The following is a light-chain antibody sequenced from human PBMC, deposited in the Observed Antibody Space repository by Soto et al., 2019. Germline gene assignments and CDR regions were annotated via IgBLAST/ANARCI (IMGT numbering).Light chain of an antibody. CDR1: QGISSY. J-gene: IGKJ2*01. V-gene: IGKV1-9*01. CDR2: AAS. CDR3: QQLNSYPRT. Sequence: DIQLTQSPSFLSASVGDRVTITCRASQGISSYLAWYQQKPGNVPKLLIYAASTLQSGVPSRFSGSGSGTEFTLTISSLQPEDFATYYCQQLNSYPRTFGQGTKLEI.